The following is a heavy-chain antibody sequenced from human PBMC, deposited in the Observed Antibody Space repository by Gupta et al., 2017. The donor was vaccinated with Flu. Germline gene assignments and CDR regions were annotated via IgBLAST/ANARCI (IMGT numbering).Heavy chain of an antibody. Sequence: AWNHQPPGKGLEWIGNIHYSGTTSYNPALKSRLTISEDMSKNKFSLNLTSVTAADTAVYFCARSFTGDYFDSWGQGTLVSVSS. J-gene: IGHJ4*02. D-gene: IGHD7-27*01. CDR2: IHYSGTT. V-gene: IGHV4-39*01. CDR3: ARSFTGDYFDS.